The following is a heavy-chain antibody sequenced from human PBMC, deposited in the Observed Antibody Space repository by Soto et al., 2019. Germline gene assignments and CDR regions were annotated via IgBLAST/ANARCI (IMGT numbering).Heavy chain of an antibody. CDR2: INADSGAT. J-gene: IGHJ1*01. V-gene: IGHV1-2*02. CDR3: ATRDYDILTGYLHI. Sequence: QAHLVQSGAEVRKPGASVKVSCQALEHTSTIYYIHWVRQARGQGLEWMGWINADSGATTYAEHFRGRVTFTRDTSTSTFHMERSRLRLDDTAMYFYATRDYDILTGYLHIWGQGTLITVSS. CDR1: EHTSTIYY. D-gene: IGHD3-9*01.